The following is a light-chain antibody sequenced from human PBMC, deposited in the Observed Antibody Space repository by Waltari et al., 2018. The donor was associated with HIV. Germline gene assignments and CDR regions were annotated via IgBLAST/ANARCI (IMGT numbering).Light chain of an antibody. Sequence: QFALTQPASLSGSRGPSITISCTGTSRDVAVHTHVPGYQQHPGKAPTLMIYDVSKRPSGVSKRFSGSKSGNTASLTISGLQAEDEADDYCCSYAGSSSLYVFGTGTKVTVL. CDR1: SRDVAVHTH. CDR3: CSYAGSSSLYV. V-gene: IGLV2-23*02. J-gene: IGLJ1*01. CDR2: DVS.